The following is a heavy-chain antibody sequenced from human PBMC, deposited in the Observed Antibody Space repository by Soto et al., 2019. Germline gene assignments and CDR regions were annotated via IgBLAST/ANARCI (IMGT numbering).Heavy chain of an antibody. D-gene: IGHD3-22*01. Sequence: GWLRRACSASGCTFSIYAMHWVRQAPGKGLEWVAVISYYGSNKYYADSVKGRFTISRDNSKNTLYLQMNSLRAEDTAVYYCARGGMIAVDVPPQNYWGQGTMVT. V-gene: IGHV3-30-3*01. CDR3: ARGGMIAVDVPPQNY. CDR1: GCTFSIYA. CDR2: ISYYGSNK. J-gene: IGHJ4*02.